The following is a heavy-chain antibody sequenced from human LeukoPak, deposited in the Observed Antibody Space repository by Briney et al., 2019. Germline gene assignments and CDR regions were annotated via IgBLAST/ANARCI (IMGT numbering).Heavy chain of an antibody. CDR1: GFTFSSYA. V-gene: IGHV3-23*01. CDR3: AKSGNSSSPHPSLYYFDY. J-gene: IGHJ4*02. Sequence: GGSLRLSCAASGFTFSSYAMSWVRQAPGKGLEWVSAISGSGGSTYYADSVKGRFTISRDNSKNTLYLQMNSLRAEDTAVYYCAKSGNSSSPHPSLYYFDYWGQGTLVTVSS. D-gene: IGHD6-6*01. CDR2: ISGSGGST.